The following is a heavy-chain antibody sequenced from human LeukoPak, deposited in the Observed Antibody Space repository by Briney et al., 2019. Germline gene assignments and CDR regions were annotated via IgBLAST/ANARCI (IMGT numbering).Heavy chain of an antibody. CDR1: GFTFSSYS. J-gene: IGHJ4*02. CDR2: ISSSSSYI. CDR3: ARAYTIFGVLSHFDY. V-gene: IGHV3-21*01. Sequence: GGSLRLSCAASGFTFSSYSMNWVRQAPGKGLEWVSSISSSSSYIYYADSVKGRFTISRDNAKNSLYLQMNSLRAEDTAVYYCARAYTIFGVLSHFDYWGQGTLVTVSS. D-gene: IGHD3-3*01.